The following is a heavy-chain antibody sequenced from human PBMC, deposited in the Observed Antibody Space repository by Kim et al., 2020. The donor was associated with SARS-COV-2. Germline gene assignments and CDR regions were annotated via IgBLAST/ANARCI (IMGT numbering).Heavy chain of an antibody. J-gene: IGHJ6*02. CDR3: ARDKVGATYGMDV. Sequence: SETLSLTCTVSGGSVSSGSYYWSWIRQPPGKGLEWIGYIYYSGSTNYNPSLKSRVTISVDTSKNQFSLKLSSVTAADTAVYYCARDKVGATYGMDVWGQGTTVTVSS. D-gene: IGHD1-26*01. CDR2: IYYSGST. V-gene: IGHV4-61*01. CDR1: GGSVSSGSYY.